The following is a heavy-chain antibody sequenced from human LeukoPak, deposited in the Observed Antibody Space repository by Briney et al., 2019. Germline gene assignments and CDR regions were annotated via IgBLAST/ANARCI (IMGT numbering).Heavy chain of an antibody. CDR3: ALIHYGGPTYFDY. J-gene: IGHJ4*02. D-gene: IGHD4/OR15-4a*01. Sequence: GASVKVSCKASGGTSSSYAISWVRQAPGQGLEWMGRIIPIFGTANYAQKFQGRVTITADESTSTAYMELSSLRSEDTAVYYCALIHYGGPTYFDYWGQGTLVTVSS. CDR1: GGTSSSYA. V-gene: IGHV1-69*13. CDR2: IIPIFGTA.